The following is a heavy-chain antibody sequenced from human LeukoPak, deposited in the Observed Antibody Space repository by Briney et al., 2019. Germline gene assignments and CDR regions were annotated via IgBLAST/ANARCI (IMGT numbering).Heavy chain of an antibody. Sequence: PSQTLSLTCAVSGGSISSHYWSWIRQPAGKGLEWIGRIYTSGSTNYNPSLKSRVTMSVDTSKNQFSLKLSSVTAADTAVYYCARDGDYGDLRYPEDYYYYGMDVWGQGTTVTVSS. J-gene: IGHJ6*02. V-gene: IGHV4-4*07. CDR3: ARDGDYGDLRYPEDYYYYGMDV. D-gene: IGHD4-17*01. CDR2: IYTSGST. CDR1: GGSISSHY.